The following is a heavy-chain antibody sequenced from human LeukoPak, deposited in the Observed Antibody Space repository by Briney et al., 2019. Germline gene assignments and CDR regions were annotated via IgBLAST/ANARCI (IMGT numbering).Heavy chain of an antibody. V-gene: IGHV3-21*01. CDR2: INTRGTHI. J-gene: IGHJ3*02. CDR1: GFTLSSYV. CDR3: SRPASGCTEIDAFDM. D-gene: IGHD6-19*01. Sequence: PGGSLRLSRAASGFTLSSYVMNWGPPAPGEGLEGVSYINTRGTHIYYAHSVKSRFTISRDNAHNSLFLQMYSLGAQDTGVYYLSRPASGCTEIDAFDMGGEDTRVSVS.